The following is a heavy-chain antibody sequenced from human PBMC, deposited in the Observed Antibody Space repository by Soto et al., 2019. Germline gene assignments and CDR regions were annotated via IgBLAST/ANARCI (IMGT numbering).Heavy chain of an antibody. CDR3: ERGAEAWFDP. Sequence: SETLSLTFTVSGDSISIYFWSLIRQPPGKGLEWIVYVYSTEITNYTPSLKSRVAMSIDTSKNQFSLKVRSVTAADTAVYYGERGAEAWFDPWGQGTLVTVSS. CDR2: VYSTEIT. CDR1: GDSISIYF. J-gene: IGHJ5*02. V-gene: IGHV4-59*01.